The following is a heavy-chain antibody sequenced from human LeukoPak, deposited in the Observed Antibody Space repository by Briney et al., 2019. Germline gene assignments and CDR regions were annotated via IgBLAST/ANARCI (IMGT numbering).Heavy chain of an antibody. CDR1: GGSFGGYY. CDR3: ARGPPNPMIVVVITPELDAFDI. CDR2: INHSGST. J-gene: IGHJ3*02. Sequence: SETLSLTCAVYGGSFGGYYWSWIRQPPGKGLEWIGEINHSGSTNYNPSLKSRVTISVDTSKNQFSLKLSSVTAADTAVYYCARGPPNPMIVVVITPELDAFDIWGQGTMVTVSS. V-gene: IGHV4-34*01. D-gene: IGHD3-22*01.